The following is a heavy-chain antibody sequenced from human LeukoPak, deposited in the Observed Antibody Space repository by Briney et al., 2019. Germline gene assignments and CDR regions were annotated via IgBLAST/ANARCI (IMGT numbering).Heavy chain of an antibody. CDR3: ARTRMSANTWYYSDY. CDR2: IKPDGNEK. CDR1: GFTFSGYW. Sequence: GGSLRLSCAASGFTFSGYWMSWVRQAPGKGLEWVANIKPDGNEKYYVDSVKGRLTISRDNAKNSLFLQMSSPRAEDTAVYYCARTRMSANTWYYSDYWGQGTLVTVSS. D-gene: IGHD4/OR15-4a*01. J-gene: IGHJ4*02. V-gene: IGHV3-7*05.